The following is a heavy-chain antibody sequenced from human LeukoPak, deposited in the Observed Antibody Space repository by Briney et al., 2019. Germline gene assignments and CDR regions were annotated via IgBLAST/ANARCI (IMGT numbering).Heavy chain of an antibody. Sequence: ASVKVSCKASGYAFTGYYMHWVRQAPGQGLEWMGGIIPIFGTANYAQKFQGRVTITADESTSTAYMELSSLRSEDTAVYYCARVPPSITGTSNWFDPWGQGTLVTVSS. CDR2: IIPIFGTA. J-gene: IGHJ5*02. V-gene: IGHV1-69*13. D-gene: IGHD1-7*01. CDR1: GYAFTGYY. CDR3: ARVPPSITGTSNWFDP.